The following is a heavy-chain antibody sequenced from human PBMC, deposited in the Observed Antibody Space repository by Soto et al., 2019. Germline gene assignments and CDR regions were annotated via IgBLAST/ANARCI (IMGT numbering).Heavy chain of an antibody. V-gene: IGHV3-48*02. CDR2: ISSSGDAI. D-gene: IGHD6-13*01. J-gene: IGHJ6*02. Sequence: EVQLVESGGDLVQPGGSLRLSCAASGFIFSDYTMTWVRQAPGRGLEFVSHISSSGDAIFYAESVKGRFTVSRDNAKNSLYLQMNSLRDDDTPVYFCARDHGGSIWFVGVYYFFGMDVWGQGTAVTVSS. CDR3: ARDHGGSIWFVGVYYFFGMDV. CDR1: GFIFSDYT.